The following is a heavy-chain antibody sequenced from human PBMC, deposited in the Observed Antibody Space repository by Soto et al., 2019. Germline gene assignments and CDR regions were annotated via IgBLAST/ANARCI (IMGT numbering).Heavy chain of an antibody. J-gene: IGHJ5*02. CDR3: ARLAFITAAGRGGLDP. D-gene: IGHD6-13*01. CDR2: IYYSGST. CDR1: GGYLSSYY. Sequence: TLSLTCTVSGGYLSSYYWSWIRQPPRKGLEWIGYIYYSGSTNYNPSLKSRVTISVDTSKNQFSLKLSSVTAADTAVYYCARLAFITAAGRGGLDPWGQGTLVTVSS. V-gene: IGHV4-59*08.